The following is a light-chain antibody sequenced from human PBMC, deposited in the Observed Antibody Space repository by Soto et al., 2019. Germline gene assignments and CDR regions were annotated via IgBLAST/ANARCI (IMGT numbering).Light chain of an antibody. CDR3: QQYDSSPRCT. Sequence: EIVLTQSPGTLSLSPGERATLSCRASQSVSSSYLAWYQQKPGQAPRLLIYGASSRATGIPDRCSGSGSGRDFTLPISRLEPEDFAVYYCQQYDSSPRCTFGPGTKVDIK. CDR1: QSVSSSY. CDR2: GAS. J-gene: IGKJ3*01. V-gene: IGKV3-20*01.